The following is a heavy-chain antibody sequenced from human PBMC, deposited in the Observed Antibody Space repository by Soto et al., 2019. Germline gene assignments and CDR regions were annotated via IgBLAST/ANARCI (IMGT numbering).Heavy chain of an antibody. V-gene: IGHV3-11*01. J-gene: IGHJ3*02. CDR1: GFTFSDYY. D-gene: IGHD6-19*01. Sequence: QVQLVESGGGLVKPGGSLRLSCAASGFTFSDYYMSWLRQAPGKGLEWVSYISSSGSTIYYADAVKGRFTISRDNAKNSLHRQMNSLRAEATAVYYCATDQAVAARSDAFDIWGQGTMVTVSS. CDR2: ISSSGSTI. CDR3: ATDQAVAARSDAFDI.